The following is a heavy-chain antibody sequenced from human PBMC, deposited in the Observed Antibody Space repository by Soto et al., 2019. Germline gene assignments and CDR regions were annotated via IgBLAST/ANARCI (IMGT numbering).Heavy chain of an antibody. D-gene: IGHD2-2*01. V-gene: IGHV4-4*02. Sequence: SETLSLTCAVSGASISDNLWNWVRPPPGKGLEWIGYIYHSGSTYYNPSLKSRVTISVDTSKNQFSLKLNSVTAADTAVYYCARSVVPAAKGAEHYYGMDVWGQGTTVTVSS. CDR2: IYHSGST. J-gene: IGHJ6*02. CDR3: ARSVVPAAKGAEHYYGMDV. CDR1: GASISDNL.